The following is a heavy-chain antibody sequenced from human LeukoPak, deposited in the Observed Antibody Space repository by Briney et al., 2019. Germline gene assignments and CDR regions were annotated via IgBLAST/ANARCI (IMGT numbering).Heavy chain of an antibody. CDR1: GYTFTGYY. D-gene: IGHD5-24*01. V-gene: IGHV1-2*06. J-gene: IGHJ4*02. Sequence: ASLKVSCKASGYTFTGYYMHWVRQAPGQGLEWMGRINPNSGGTNYAQKFQGRVTMTRDTSISTAYMELSRLRSDDTAVYYCARERWLQLALFDYWGQGTLVTVSS. CDR2: INPNSGGT. CDR3: ARERWLQLALFDY.